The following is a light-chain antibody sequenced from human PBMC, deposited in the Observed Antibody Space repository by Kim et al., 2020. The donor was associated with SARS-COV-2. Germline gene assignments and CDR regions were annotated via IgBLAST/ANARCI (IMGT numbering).Light chain of an antibody. CDR1: QGIGGW. J-gene: IGKJ4*01. CDR2: GVS. V-gene: IGKV1-12*01. CDR3: EQADSFPLT. Sequence: SAAVGDRVTITCRASQGIGGWLAWYQQKPGKAPDLLIFGVSTLQSGVPSRFSGSGSGTDFTLTINSLQPEDSATYYCEQADSFPLTFGGGTKLEI.